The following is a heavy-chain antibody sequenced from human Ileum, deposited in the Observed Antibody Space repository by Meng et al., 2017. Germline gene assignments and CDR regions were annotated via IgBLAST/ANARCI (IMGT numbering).Heavy chain of an antibody. D-gene: IGHD2-15*01. V-gene: IGHV4-4*02. CDR2: IYLAGSP. CDR3: VRHGGKYFDS. J-gene: IGHJ4*02. CDR1: GGSISSSFY. Sequence: VQLQESGPGLLEPSGTLSLPCTVSGGSISSSFYWSWVRQSPGKGLEWIGQIYLAGSPNYNPSLESRVTISVDKSKNQFSLRLTSVTAADTAIFYCVRHGGKYFDSWGQGTLVTVSS.